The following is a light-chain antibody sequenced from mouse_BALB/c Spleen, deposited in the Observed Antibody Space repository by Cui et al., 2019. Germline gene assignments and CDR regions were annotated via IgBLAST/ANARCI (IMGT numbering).Light chain of an antibody. Sequence: QIVLTQSPAIMSASPGEKVTISCSASSSVSCMYWYQQKPGSSPKPWIYRTSNLASGVPARFSGSGSGTSYSLTISSMEAEDAATYYCQQYHSYPFGGGTKLEIK. J-gene: IGKJ2*01. V-gene: IGKV4-61*01. CDR1: SSVSC. CDR3: QQYHSYP. CDR2: RTS.